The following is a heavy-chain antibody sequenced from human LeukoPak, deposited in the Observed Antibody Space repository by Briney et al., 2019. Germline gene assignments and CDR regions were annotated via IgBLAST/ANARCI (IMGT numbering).Heavy chain of an antibody. J-gene: IGHJ6*02. CDR2: IHAGGSDP. Sequence: GGSLRLSCAASGFTFSSSPMGWVRQAPGKGLEWVSSIHAGGSDPFYGDSVKGRFTISRDNSKNTLYLQMNSLRAEDTAVYYCARDGRGHYYYYYGMDVWGQGTTVTVSS. V-gene: IGHV3-23*01. CDR1: GFTFSSSP. CDR3: ARDGRGHYYYYYGMDV. D-gene: IGHD2-21*02.